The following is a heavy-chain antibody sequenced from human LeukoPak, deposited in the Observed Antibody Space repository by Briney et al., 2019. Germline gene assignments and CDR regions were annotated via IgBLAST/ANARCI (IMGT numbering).Heavy chain of an antibody. CDR1: GYSISSGYY. J-gene: IGHJ5*02. CDR3: ASAIYCGGDCSSPFDP. CDR2: IYHSGST. D-gene: IGHD2-21*02. V-gene: IGHV4-38-2*02. Sequence: PSQALSLTCTVSGYSISSGYYWGWIRPPPGKGLEWIGKIYHSGSTYYNPSLKSRVTISVDTSKNQFSLKLSSVTAADTAVYYCASAIYCGGDCSSPFDPWGQGTLVTVSS.